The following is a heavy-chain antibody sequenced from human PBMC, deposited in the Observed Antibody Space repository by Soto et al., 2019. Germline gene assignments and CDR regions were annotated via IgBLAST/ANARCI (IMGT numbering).Heavy chain of an antibody. Sequence: QVQLQQWGAGLLKPSETLSLTCAVYGGSFSGYYWSWIRQTPGKGLEWIGEINHSGSTNYNPSLKSRVTISVDTSKNQFSLKLSSVTAADTAVYYCARDTPDILGLDVWGQGTTVTVSS. V-gene: IGHV4-34*01. J-gene: IGHJ6*02. CDR1: GGSFSGYY. CDR3: ARDTPDILGLDV. CDR2: INHSGST. D-gene: IGHD3-9*01.